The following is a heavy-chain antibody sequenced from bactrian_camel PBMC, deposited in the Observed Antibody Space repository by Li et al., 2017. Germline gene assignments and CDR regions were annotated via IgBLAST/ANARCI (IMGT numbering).Heavy chain of an antibody. J-gene: IGHJ4*01. Sequence: HVQLVESGGGSVQIGGSLTLACAASRGFDDADAEWGWFRQAPGKEREGVAAIDSGDSTVYADSVKGRFTISQDKGKNTVYLLMNSLKPDDSGTYYCAYESGTTPDLCRRRGPGGYFGQGTQVTVS. CDR1: RGFDDADAE. V-gene: IGHV3S53*01. CDR2: IDSGDST. D-gene: IGHD7*01.